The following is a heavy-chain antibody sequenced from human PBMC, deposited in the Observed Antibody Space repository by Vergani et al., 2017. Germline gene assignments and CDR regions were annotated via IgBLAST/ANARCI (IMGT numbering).Heavy chain of an antibody. V-gene: IGHV3-23*04. CDR1: GFTFDTYT. CDR2: ISSGGGDI. D-gene: IGHD3-10*01. CDR3: TTAWGLYYLHGEYFQY. J-gene: IGHJ1*01. Sequence: EVQLVESGGGLVQPGGSRRLSRAGAGFTFDTYTMAYVRQAPGKGLEWVATISSGGGDIFYADSVKGRFTISRDNSKNTLFLQMNSLKDEDTAVYYCTTAWGLYYLHGEYFQYWGRGTLVSVSS.